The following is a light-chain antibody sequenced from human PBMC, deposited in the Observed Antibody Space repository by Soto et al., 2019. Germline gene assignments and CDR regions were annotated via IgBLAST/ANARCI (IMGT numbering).Light chain of an antibody. V-gene: IGKV3-15*01. CDR2: GAS. CDR1: QSVGSN. CDR3: QQYNNWPQT. J-gene: IGKJ1*01. Sequence: EIVLTQFPATLALSPGERATLSCRASQSVGSNLAWYQQKPGQAPRFLIYGASTRATGIPARFSGSGSGTEFTLTISSLQSEDFAVYYCQQYNNWPQTFGQGTKVDIK.